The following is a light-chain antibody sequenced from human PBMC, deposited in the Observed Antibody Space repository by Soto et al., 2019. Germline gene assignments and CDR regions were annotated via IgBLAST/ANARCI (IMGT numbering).Light chain of an antibody. CDR2: GVS. V-gene: IGLV2-14*01. CDR3: SSYPASNTRL. CDR1: SSEFGDYNY. Sequence: QSALTQPASVSGAPGQSITISCTGTSSEFGDYNYVSWYQQHPGKAPKLMVWGVSNRPSEVSNRCSASKPGNTAYLTISGLQAEDEADYYCSSYPASNTRLFGGGTKLTVL. J-gene: IGLJ3*02.